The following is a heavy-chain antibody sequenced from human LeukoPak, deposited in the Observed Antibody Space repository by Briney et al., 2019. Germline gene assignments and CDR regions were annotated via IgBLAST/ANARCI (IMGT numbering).Heavy chain of an antibody. CDR1: GFTFSSYA. CDR2: ISYDGSRK. J-gene: IGHJ6*01. Sequence: GGSLRLSCGVSGFTFSSYAMHWVRQAPGKGLEWVAVISYDGSRKYYADSVKGRFTISRDNSKNTLYLQMDSLKPEDTAKYSCARGGKRGAITMVRGVSPLGTDFYGMDVWGQGNMVTVSS. D-gene: IGHD3-10*01. CDR3: ARGGKRGAITMVRGVSPLGTDFYGMDV. V-gene: IGHV3-30-3*01.